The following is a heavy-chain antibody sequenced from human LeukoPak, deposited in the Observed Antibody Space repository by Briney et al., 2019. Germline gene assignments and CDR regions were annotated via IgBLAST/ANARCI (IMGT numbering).Heavy chain of an antibody. D-gene: IGHD3-10*01. CDR2: MYYTGSYTGTT. V-gene: IGHV4-39*01. J-gene: IGHJ4*02. CDR3: VGEEYGTGSYYKSSD. Sequence: SETLSLTCIVSDGSISSSSFYWGWIRQAPGKGLELIGSMYYTGSYTGTTHYNPSLESRVTISVDTSKNLCSLKLTSVTAADTAVYYCVGEEYGTGSYYKSSDWGQGTLVTVSS. CDR1: DGSISSSSFY.